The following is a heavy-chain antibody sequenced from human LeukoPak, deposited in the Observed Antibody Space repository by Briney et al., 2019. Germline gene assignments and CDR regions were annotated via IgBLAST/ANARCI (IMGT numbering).Heavy chain of an antibody. V-gene: IGHV4-39*07. D-gene: IGHD1-26*01. Sequence: SETLSLTCTVSGGSISISNYYWGWIRQPPGKGLEWIGEINHSGSTNYNPSLKSRVTISVDTSKNQFSLKLSSVTAADTAVYYCAREGARWEPSFSAFDIWGQGTMVTVSS. CDR1: GGSISISNYY. J-gene: IGHJ3*02. CDR3: AREGARWEPSFSAFDI. CDR2: INHSGST.